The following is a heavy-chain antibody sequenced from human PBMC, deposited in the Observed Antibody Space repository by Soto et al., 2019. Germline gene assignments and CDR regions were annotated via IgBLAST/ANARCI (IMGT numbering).Heavy chain of an antibody. J-gene: IGHJ4*02. CDR2: ISSSSSYI. Sequence: EVQLVESGGGRVNPGGSLRLSFAPPGFTFISNSINWVGQPPGRGLEWVSSISSSSSYIYYADSVKGRFTISRDNAKNSLYLQMNSLRAEDTAVYYCARDLPRGSYFDYWGQGTLVTVSS. D-gene: IGHD3-16*01. CDR3: ARDLPRGSYFDY. CDR1: GFTFISNS. V-gene: IGHV3-21*01.